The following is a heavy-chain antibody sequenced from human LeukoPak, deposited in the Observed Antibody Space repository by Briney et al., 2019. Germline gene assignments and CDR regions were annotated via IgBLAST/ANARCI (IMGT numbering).Heavy chain of an antibody. Sequence: SETLSLTCTVSGGSISSSSYYWGWIRQPPGKGLEWIGSIYYSGSTYYNPSLKSRVTMSVDTSKNQFSLKLSSVTAADTAVYYCARESYGSGSYYNPQGYYYYMDVWGKGTTVTISS. CDR3: ARESYGSGSYYNPQGYYYYMDV. V-gene: IGHV4-39*07. D-gene: IGHD3-10*01. J-gene: IGHJ6*03. CDR2: IYYSGST. CDR1: GGSISSSSYY.